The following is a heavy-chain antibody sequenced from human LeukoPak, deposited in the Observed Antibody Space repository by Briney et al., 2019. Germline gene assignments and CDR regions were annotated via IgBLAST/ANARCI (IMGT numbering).Heavy chain of an antibody. Sequence: GGSLRLSCAASGFTFSSYAMSWVRQAPGKGLEWVSAISGSGGSTYYAGSVKGRFTISRDNSKNTLYLQMNSLRAEDTAVYYCAKDPDPRVRGLKVNFFDYWGQGTLVTVSS. CDR1: GFTFSSYA. V-gene: IGHV3-23*01. CDR2: ISGSGGST. J-gene: IGHJ4*02. D-gene: IGHD3-10*01. CDR3: AKDPDPRVRGLKVNFFDY.